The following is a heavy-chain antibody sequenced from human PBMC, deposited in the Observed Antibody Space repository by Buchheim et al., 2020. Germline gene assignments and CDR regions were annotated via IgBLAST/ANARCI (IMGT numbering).Heavy chain of an antibody. J-gene: IGHJ4*02. D-gene: IGHD5-24*01. CDR3: ARRNGPDGYNSYVDY. Sequence: QLQLQESGSGLVKPSETLSLTCAVYGGSFSGYYWSWIRQPPGKGLEWIGEINHSGSTNYNPSLKSRVTISVDTSKNQFSLKLSSVTAADTAVYYCARRNGPDGYNSYVDYWGQGTL. CDR2: INHSGST. V-gene: IGHV4-34*01. CDR1: GGSFSGYY.